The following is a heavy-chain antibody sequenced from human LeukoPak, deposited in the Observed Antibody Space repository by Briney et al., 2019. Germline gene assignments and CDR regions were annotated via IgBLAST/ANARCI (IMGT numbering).Heavy chain of an antibody. CDR2: IQIKTDGGTT. Sequence: GGSLRLSCAASGFTFSNAWMSWVRQAPGKGLEWVGRIQIKTDGGTTDYAAPVKGRFTISRDDSKNTLYLQMNSLKTEDTAVYYCTTDLNARGNYYDSSGFISTIDYWGQGTLVTVSS. D-gene: IGHD3-22*01. V-gene: IGHV3-15*01. J-gene: IGHJ4*02. CDR1: GFTFSNAW. CDR3: TTDLNARGNYYDSSGFISTIDY.